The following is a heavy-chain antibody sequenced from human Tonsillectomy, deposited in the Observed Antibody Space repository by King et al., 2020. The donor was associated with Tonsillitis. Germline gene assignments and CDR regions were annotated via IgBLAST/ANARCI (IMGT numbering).Heavy chain of an antibody. J-gene: IGHJ6*02. CDR1: GYSFTSYW. CDR3: AIPYYYGSGSYYNGDYGMDV. D-gene: IGHD3-10*01. CDR2: IYPGDSDT. Sequence: QLVQSGAEVKKPGESLKISCKGSGYSFTSYWIGWVRQMPGKGLEWMGIIYPGDSDTRYSPSFQGQVTISADKSISTAYLQWSSLKASDTAMYYCAIPYYYGSGSYYNGDYGMDVWGQGTTVNVSS. V-gene: IGHV5-51*01.